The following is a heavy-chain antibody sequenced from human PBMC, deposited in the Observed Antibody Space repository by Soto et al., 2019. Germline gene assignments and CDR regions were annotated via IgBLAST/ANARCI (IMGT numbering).Heavy chain of an antibody. J-gene: IGHJ5*02. Sequence: QVQLVESGGGVVQPGRSLRLSCAASGFTFSSYGMHWVRQAPGKGLEWVAVISYDGSNKYYADSVKGRFTISRDNSKNTLYLQMNSLRAEDTAVYYCAKDPYCSSTSCYGQSPFDPWGQGTLVIVST. CDR2: ISYDGSNK. CDR3: AKDPYCSSTSCYGQSPFDP. CDR1: GFTFSSYG. V-gene: IGHV3-30*18. D-gene: IGHD2-2*01.